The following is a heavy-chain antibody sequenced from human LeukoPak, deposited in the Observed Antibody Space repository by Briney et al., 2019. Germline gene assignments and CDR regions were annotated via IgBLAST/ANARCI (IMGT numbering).Heavy chain of an antibody. V-gene: IGHV3-21*01. CDR2: ISSSSSYI. CDR1: GFTFGSYS. D-gene: IGHD1-7*01. Sequence: GGSLRLSCAASGFTFGSYSMNWVRQAPGKGLEWVSCISSSSSYIYYADSVKGRFTISRDNAKNSLYLQMNSLRAEDTAVYYCARAHNWNYGTFDYWGQGTLVTVSS. J-gene: IGHJ4*02. CDR3: ARAHNWNYGTFDY.